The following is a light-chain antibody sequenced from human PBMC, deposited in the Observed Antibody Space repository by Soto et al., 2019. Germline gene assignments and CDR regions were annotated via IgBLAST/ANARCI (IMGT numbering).Light chain of an antibody. CDR1: QSVSSY. CDR2: AAS. V-gene: IGKV1-39*01. J-gene: IGKJ2*01. CDR3: QQNYSPPHT. Sequence: DIQMTQSPSSLSASVGDRVAITCRAGQSVSSYLSWYQQKPGKAHKLLIYAASKLQTGVPSRFSGSGSGTDFTLTISSLQPEDFATYYCQQNYSPPHTFGRGTKLEIK.